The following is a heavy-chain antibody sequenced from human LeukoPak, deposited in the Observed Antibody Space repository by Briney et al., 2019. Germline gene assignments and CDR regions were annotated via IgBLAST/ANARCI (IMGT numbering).Heavy chain of an antibody. CDR2: ISYDGSNK. D-gene: IGHD3-10*01. J-gene: IGHJ5*02. V-gene: IGHV3-30*04. CDR3: ASLTYYYGSGSENWFDP. Sequence: QTGGSLRLSCAASGFTFSSYAMHWVRQAPGKGLEWVAVISYDGSNKYYADSVKGRFTISRDNSKNTLYLQMNSLRAEDTAVYYCASLTYYYGSGSENWFDPWGQGTLVTVSS. CDR1: GFTFSSYA.